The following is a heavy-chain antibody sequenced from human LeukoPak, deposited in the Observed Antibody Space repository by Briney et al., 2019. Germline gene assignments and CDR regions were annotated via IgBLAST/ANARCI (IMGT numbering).Heavy chain of an antibody. CDR3: ARHNKAFDI. CDR2: IYYSGRT. CDR1: GGSISSSSYY. D-gene: IGHD2/OR15-2a*01. Sequence: PSETLSLTCSVSGGSISSSSYYWGWIRQPPGKGLEWIGSIYYSGRTYYNPSPKSRVTISVDTSKSQFSLKLSSVTAADTAVYYCARHNKAFDIWGQGTMVTVSS. V-gene: IGHV4-39*01. J-gene: IGHJ3*02.